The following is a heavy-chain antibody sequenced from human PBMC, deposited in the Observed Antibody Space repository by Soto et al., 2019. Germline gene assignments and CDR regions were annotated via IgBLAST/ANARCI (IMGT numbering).Heavy chain of an antibody. D-gene: IGHD3-16*01. CDR2: IIPIVGTT. Sequence: QVQLVQSGAEVKKPGSSVKVSCKASGGTFRNYAISWVRQAPGQGLEWRGGIIPIVGTTNHAQKFEGRVTISAEESTTTAYRELSSLRSEDTAVSYCARGNRYTGDDVWGKRYGFDYWGQGTLVTVSS. V-gene: IGHV1-69*12. CDR1: GGTFRNYA. CDR3: ARGNRYTGDDVWGKRYGFDY. J-gene: IGHJ4*02.